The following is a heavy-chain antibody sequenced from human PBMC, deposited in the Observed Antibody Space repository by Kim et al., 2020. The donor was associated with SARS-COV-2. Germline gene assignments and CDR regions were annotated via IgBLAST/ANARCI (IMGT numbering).Heavy chain of an antibody. CDR3: ARGIIAFGGPHLGVFDH. D-gene: IGHD3-16*01. CDR1: GYTFSGYY. Sequence: ASVKVSCKASGYTFSGYYLHWVRQAPGQGLEWMGRINPNSGATTYAQKFQGRVTMTRDTSIGTVYMELNSLTSDDTAVYKCARGIIAFGGPHLGVFDHWGQGTLVTVSS. V-gene: IGHV1-2*06. CDR2: INPNSGAT. J-gene: IGHJ5*02.